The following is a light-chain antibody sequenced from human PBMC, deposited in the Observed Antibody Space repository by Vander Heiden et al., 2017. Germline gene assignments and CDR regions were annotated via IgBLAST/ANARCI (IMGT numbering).Light chain of an antibody. Sequence: VLTQSPGTLSLSPGEKATLSCSASRRVSSNYLAWYQQKPGQAPRLLIYGASSRATDIPDRFSGSGSGTDFTLTISRLEPENFAVYYCQQYGNSPRTFGQGTKVEIK. CDR3: QQYGNSPRT. V-gene: IGKV3-20*01. J-gene: IGKJ1*01. CDR1: RRVSSNY. CDR2: GAS.